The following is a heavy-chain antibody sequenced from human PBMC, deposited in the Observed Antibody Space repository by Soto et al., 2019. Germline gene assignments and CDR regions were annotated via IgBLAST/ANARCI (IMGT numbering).Heavy chain of an antibody. Sequence: SETLSLTCTVSGGSISSYYWSWIRQPPGKGLEWIGYIYYSGSTNYNPSLKSRVTISVDASKNQFSLKLSSVTAADTAVYYCARYGGGGSYYYYGMDVWGQGTTVTVSS. CDR2: IYYSGST. CDR3: ARYGGGGSYYYYGMDV. V-gene: IGHV4-59*01. CDR1: GGSISSYY. J-gene: IGHJ6*02. D-gene: IGHD1-26*01.